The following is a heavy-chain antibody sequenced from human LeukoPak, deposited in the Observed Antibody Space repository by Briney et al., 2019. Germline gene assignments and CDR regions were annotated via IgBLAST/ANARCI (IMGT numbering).Heavy chain of an antibody. D-gene: IGHD3-10*01. CDR3: AREDGSGSCTY. CDR2: IHHSGST. V-gene: IGHV4-34*01. J-gene: IGHJ4*02. CDR1: GSSFSGYY. Sequence: PSETLSLTCAVYGSSFSGYYWSWIRQPPGKGLEWIGEIHHSGSTNSNPSLESRVTISVDTSKNQFSLKLSSVTAADTAVYYCAREDGSGSCTYWGQGTLVTVSS.